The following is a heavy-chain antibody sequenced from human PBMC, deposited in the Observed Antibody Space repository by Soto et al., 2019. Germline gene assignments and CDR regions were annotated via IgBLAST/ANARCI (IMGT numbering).Heavy chain of an antibody. CDR3: AKDGTTGGQHYYGMDV. CDR1: GFTFSDYV. J-gene: IGHJ6*02. Sequence: GGSLRRSCEASGFTFSDYVMNWVLQVPWKGLEWVSTIGRGDDKYYADSVKGRFTISRDTSKNTLFLQMNSLRAEDTALYFCAKDGTTGGQHYYGMDVWGQGTTVTVSS. V-gene: IGHV3-23*01. CDR2: IGRGDDK. D-gene: IGHD2-15*01.